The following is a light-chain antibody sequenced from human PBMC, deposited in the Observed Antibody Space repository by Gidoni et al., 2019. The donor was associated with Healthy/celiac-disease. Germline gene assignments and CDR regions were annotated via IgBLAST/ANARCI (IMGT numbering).Light chain of an antibody. V-gene: IGKV3-11*01. CDR3: QQRSNWPPIT. J-gene: IGKJ5*01. Sequence: IVFTQSPATLSLSPGERATLSCRARQSVSSYFAWYQQKPCQAPRLLIYDASNRATGIPARFSGSGSGTDFTLTISSLEPEDFAVYYCQQRSNWPPITFGQGTRLEIK. CDR2: DAS. CDR1: QSVSSY.